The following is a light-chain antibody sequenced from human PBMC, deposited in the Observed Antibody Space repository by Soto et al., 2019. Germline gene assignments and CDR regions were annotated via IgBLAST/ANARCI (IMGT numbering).Light chain of an antibody. CDR1: QSVSSSY. CDR3: QQYGSSPRT. J-gene: IGKJ2*01. V-gene: IGKV3-20*01. Sequence: EIVLTQSPGTLSLSPGERATLSCRASQSVSSSYLAWYQQKPGQAPRLLIYGASSRATGIPDRFSGSGSGTDFTLXXSRLEPEDFAVYYXQQYGSSPRTFGQGTKLEIK. CDR2: GAS.